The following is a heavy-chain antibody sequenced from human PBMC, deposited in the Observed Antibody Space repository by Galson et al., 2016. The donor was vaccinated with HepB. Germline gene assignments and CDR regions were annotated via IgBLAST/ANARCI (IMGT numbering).Heavy chain of an antibody. Sequence: SLRLSCAASGFTFNSYAMSWVRQAPGKGLAWVAGISASGQTTFYADSVTGRFTISRDNSKNKLNLEMNKLRVDDTAVYYCVKDRRYGDDVGWFDPWGQGTPVIVSS. CDR1: GFTFNSYA. D-gene: IGHD4-17*01. CDR2: ISASGQTT. V-gene: IGHV3-23*01. J-gene: IGHJ5*02. CDR3: VKDRRYGDDVGWFDP.